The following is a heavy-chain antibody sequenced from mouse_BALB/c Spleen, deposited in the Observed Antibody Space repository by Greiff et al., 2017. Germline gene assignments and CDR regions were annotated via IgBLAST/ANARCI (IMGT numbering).Heavy chain of an antibody. V-gene: IGHV5-6-3*01. CDR2: INSNGGST. CDR1: GFTFSSYG. CDR3: ARNYYGSTYYFDY. Sequence: EVKLVESGGGLVQPGGSLKLSCAASGFTFSSYGMSWVRQTPDKRLELVATINSNGGSTYYPDSVKGRFTISRDNAKNTLYLQMSSLKSEDTAMYYCARNYYGSTYYFDYWGQGTTRTVSS. D-gene: IGHD1-1*01. J-gene: IGHJ2*01.